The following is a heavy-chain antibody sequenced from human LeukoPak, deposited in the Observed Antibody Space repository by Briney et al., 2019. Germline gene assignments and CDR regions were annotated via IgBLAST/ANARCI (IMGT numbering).Heavy chain of an antibody. CDR1: GFTFSSYS. J-gene: IGHJ4*02. D-gene: IGHD1-1*01. V-gene: IGHV3-21*01. Sequence: GGSLRLSCAASGFTFSSYSMNWVRQAPGKGLEWVSSISSSSSYIYYADSVKGRFTISRDNGKDSLYLQMNSLRAEDTAVYYCASAGTDYFDYWGQGTLVTVSS. CDR3: ASAGTDYFDY. CDR2: ISSSSSYI.